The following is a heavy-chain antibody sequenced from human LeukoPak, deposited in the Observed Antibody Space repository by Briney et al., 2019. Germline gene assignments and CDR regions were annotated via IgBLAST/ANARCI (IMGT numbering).Heavy chain of an antibody. CDR3: AIDRKEYSSSSPFDY. CDR1: GYTFTSYG. J-gene: IGHJ4*02. CDR2: ISAYNGNT. Sequence: ASVKVSCKASGYTFTSYGISWVRQAPGQGLEWMGWISAYNGNTNYAQKLQGRVTMTTDTSTSTAYMELRSLRSDDTAVYYCAIDRKEYSSSSPFDYCGQGTLVTVSS. V-gene: IGHV1-18*01. D-gene: IGHD6-6*01.